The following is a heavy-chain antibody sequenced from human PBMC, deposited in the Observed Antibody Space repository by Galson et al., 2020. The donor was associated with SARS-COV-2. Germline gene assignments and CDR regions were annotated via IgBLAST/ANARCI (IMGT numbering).Heavy chain of an antibody. CDR1: GFTFSSYT. CDR3: ARSPPASTSGTSIYFDY. D-gene: IGHD3-10*01. CDR2: LDTSSTNK. J-gene: IGHJ4*02. V-gene: IGHV3-21*01. Sequence: QLDAGGSLKTSCAASGFTFSSYTMNWVRQAPGKGLEWVAFLDTSSTNKYHADSLKGRFTSSRDNAENSLYLQMNSLRAEDTAVYYCARSPPASTSGTSIYFDYWGQGTQVTVSS.